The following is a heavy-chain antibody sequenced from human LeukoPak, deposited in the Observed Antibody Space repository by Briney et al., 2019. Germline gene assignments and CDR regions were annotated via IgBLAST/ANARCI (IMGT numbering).Heavy chain of an antibody. CDR2: INHSGST. CDR3: ARGQSWDY. CDR1: GGSFSGYY. J-gene: IGHJ4*02. V-gene: IGHV4-34*01. Sequence: SETLSLTCAVYGGSFSGYYWSWIRQPPGKGLEWIGEINHSGSTNYNPSLKSRVTISVDTSKNQFSLKLSSVTAADTAVYYCARGQSWDYWGQGTLVTVSS.